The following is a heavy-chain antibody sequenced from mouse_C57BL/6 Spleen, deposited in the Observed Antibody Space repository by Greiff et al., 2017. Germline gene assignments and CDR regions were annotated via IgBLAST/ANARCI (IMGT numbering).Heavy chain of an antibody. CDR3: ARRRDYYGSSDVYAMDY. CDR2: IYPRSGNT. D-gene: IGHD1-1*01. Sequence: QVQLQQSGAELARPGASVKLSCKASGYTFTSYGISWVKQRTGQGLEWIGEIYPRSGNTYYNEKFKGKATLTADKSSSTAYMELRSLTSEDSAVYFCARRRDYYGSSDVYAMDYWGQGTSVTVSS. J-gene: IGHJ4*01. V-gene: IGHV1-81*01. CDR1: GYTFTSYG.